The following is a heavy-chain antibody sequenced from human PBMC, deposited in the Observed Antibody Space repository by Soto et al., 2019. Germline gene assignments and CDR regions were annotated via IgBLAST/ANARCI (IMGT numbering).Heavy chain of an antibody. D-gene: IGHD3-16*01. Sequence: EVQLVESGGGLINAGGSLRLSCAASGFTFSNAWMNWVRQAPGQGLEWVARFKSRRAGGTTDYATPVQGRFTISRDDSKNTLFLEMDSLKVEDTAIYFCAIDLPGVTTNYGFDYRGQGVLVTVSS. V-gene: IGHV3-15*07. CDR2: FKSRRAGGTT. CDR1: GFTFSNAW. J-gene: IGHJ4*02. CDR3: AIDLPGVTTNYGFDY.